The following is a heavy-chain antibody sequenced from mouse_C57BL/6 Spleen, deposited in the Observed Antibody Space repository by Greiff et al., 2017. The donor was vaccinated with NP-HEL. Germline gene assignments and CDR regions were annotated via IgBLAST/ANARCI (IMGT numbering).Heavy chain of an antibody. CDR2: IRNKANGYTT. Sequence: EVKVVESGGGLVQPGGSLSLSCAASGFTFTDYYMSWVRQPPGKALEWLGFIRNKANGYTTEYSASVKGRFTISRDNSQSILYLQMNALRAEDSATYYCARYPFGSSYPYAMDYWGQGTSVTVSS. CDR3: ARYPFGSSYPYAMDY. V-gene: IGHV7-3*01. D-gene: IGHD1-1*01. CDR1: GFTFTDYY. J-gene: IGHJ4*01.